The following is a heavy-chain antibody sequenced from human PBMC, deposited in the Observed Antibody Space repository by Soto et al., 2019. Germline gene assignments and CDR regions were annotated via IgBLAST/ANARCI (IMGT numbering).Heavy chain of an antibody. CDR3: AKNGDFWSWGMDV. CDR1: GFTFSTYA. D-gene: IGHD3-3*01. J-gene: IGHJ6*02. CDR2: ISSSGDGT. V-gene: IGHV3-23*01. Sequence: PGGSLRLSCAASGFTFSTYAMTWVRQAPGKGLEWVAIISSSGDGTYCVDSVKGRFTISRDNSRNTLNLQMNSPRAEDTAVYYCAKNGDFWSWGMDVWGQGTTVTVSS.